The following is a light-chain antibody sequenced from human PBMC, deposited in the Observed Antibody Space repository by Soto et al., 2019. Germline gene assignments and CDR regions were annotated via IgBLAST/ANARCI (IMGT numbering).Light chain of an antibody. CDR3: QQYNIYPLT. V-gene: IGKV1-16*02. J-gene: IGKJ5*01. CDR1: QGINNY. CDR2: AAS. Sequence: DIQMTQSPSSLSASVGDRVTITCRASQGINNYLARFQQKPGKAPKSLIYAASSLHSGVPSKFSGSGSGTDFTLTISSLQPEDFATYYCQQYNIYPLTFGQGTRLEIK.